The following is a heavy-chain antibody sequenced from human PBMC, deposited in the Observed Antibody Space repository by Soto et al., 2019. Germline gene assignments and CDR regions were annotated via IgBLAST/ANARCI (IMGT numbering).Heavy chain of an antibody. Sequence: PWGSLRLSCAASGFTCSKYGMHWVRQAPGKGLEWVANINQDGGQTYYVDSVKGRFTISRNNAKNFLYLQMDSLRAEDTAVYYCASPPTNLDYDDDTWFDPWGQGTLVTVSS. CDR1: GFTCSKYG. CDR3: ASPPTNLDYDDDTWFDP. CDR2: INQDGGQT. V-gene: IGHV3-7*01. D-gene: IGHD4-17*01. J-gene: IGHJ5*02.